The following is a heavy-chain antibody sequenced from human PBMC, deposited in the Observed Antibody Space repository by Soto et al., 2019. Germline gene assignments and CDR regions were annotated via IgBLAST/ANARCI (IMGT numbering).Heavy chain of an antibody. CDR1: GFSLSTSGMC. V-gene: IGHV2-70*01. CDR3: ARIPRIAAPYYYYYGMDV. Sequence: SGPTLVNPTQTLTLTCTFSGFSLSTSGMCVSWIRQPPGKALEWLALIDWDDDKYYSTSLKTRLTISKDTSKNQVVLTMTNMDPVDTATYYCARIPRIAAPYYYYYGMDVWGQGTTVTVSS. J-gene: IGHJ6*02. CDR2: IDWDDDK. D-gene: IGHD6-6*01.